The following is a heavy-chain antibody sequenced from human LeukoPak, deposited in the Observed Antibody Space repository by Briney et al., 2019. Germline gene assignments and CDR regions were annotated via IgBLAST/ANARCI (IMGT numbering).Heavy chain of an antibody. CDR2: IYTSGST. J-gene: IGHJ4*02. V-gene: IGHV4-4*09. CDR3: ARLGSHFTLRHFDY. Sequence: SETLSLTCTVSGGSISSYYWSWIRQPPGKGLEWIGYIYTSGSTNYNPSLKSRVTISVDTSKNQFSLKLSSATAADTAVYYCARLGSHFTLRHFDYWGQGTLVTVSS. D-gene: IGHD6-25*01. CDR1: GGSISSYY.